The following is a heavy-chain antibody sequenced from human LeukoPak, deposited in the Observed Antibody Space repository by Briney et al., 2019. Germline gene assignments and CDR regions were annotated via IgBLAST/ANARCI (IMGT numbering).Heavy chain of an antibody. CDR3: ARQQEWFGESVYLDY. J-gene: IGHJ4*02. V-gene: IGHV4-34*01. CDR1: GGSFSGYY. D-gene: IGHD3-10*01. CDR2: INHSGST. Sequence: SETLSLTCAVYGGSFSGYYWSWIRQPPGKGLEWIGEINHSGSTNYNPSLKSRVTISVDTSKNQFSLKVSSVTAADTAVYYCARQQEWFGESVYLDYWGQGTLVTVSS.